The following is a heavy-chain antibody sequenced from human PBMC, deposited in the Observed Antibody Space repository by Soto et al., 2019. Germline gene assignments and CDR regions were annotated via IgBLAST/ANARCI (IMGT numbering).Heavy chain of an antibody. CDR1: GGSISEKY. D-gene: IGHD5-12*01. V-gene: IGHV4-4*07. CDR3: VASLAASGFNWLDP. Sequence: LSLTCIVSGGSISEKYWNLVRQPPGNGLEWIGLIFANGHTDYTPSLKSRVTMSVDASKAKFSLRLTSMTAADTAVYYCVASLAASGFNWLDPWGLGTLVT. CDR2: IFANGHT. J-gene: IGHJ5*02.